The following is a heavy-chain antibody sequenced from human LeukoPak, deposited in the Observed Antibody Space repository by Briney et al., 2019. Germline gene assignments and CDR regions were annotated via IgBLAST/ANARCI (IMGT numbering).Heavy chain of an antibody. J-gene: IGHJ6*03. V-gene: IGHV4-39*07. CDR1: GDSISRSRHF. Sequence: SETLSLTCNVSGDSISRSRHFWAWIRQSPGRGLEWIGYIYNSGSTYYNPSLKSRVTISVDTSKNQFSLRLSSVTAADTAVYYCARGHRGGGSYSYYYYYMDVWGQGTLVTVSS. CDR2: IYNSGST. D-gene: IGHD1-26*01. CDR3: ARGHRGGGSYSYYYYYMDV.